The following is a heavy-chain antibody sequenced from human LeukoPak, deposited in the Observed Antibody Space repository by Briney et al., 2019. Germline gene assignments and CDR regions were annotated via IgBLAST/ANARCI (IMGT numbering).Heavy chain of an antibody. CDR3: AKDQDDSGRFPIIDY. D-gene: IGHD6-19*01. CDR1: GFNFKTYW. Sequence: GGSLRLSCSTSGFNFKTYWMTWVRQAPGKGLEWVAFSSNDGSKKHYGDSVKGRFTISRDSSKSTLYLQMNSLRPEDSAVYYCAKDQDDSGRFPIIDYWGQGTLVAVSS. V-gene: IGHV3-30*18. J-gene: IGHJ1*01. CDR2: SSNDGSKK.